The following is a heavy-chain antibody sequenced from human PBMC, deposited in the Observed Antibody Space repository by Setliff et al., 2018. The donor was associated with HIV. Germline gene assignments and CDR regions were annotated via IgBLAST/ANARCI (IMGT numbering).Heavy chain of an antibody. D-gene: IGHD3-9*01. J-gene: IGHJ4*02. V-gene: IGHV4-39*01. CDR1: GGSISTSNYY. Sequence: PSETLSLTCILSGGSISTSNYYWGWIRQPPGKGLEWIGSIYYSGSTYYTPSLKSRVTISVDTSKNQFSLKLSSVTAADTAVYYCAKTIGRYFDIFDNWGQGTLVTVSS. CDR2: IYYSGST. CDR3: AKTIGRYFDIFDN.